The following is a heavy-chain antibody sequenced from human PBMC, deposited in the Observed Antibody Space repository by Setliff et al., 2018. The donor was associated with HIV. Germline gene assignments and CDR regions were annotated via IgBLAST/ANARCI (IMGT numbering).Heavy chain of an antibody. D-gene: IGHD3-22*01. CDR1: GASIGNYF. Sequence: PSETLSLTCTVSGASIGNYFWTWLRQPPGQGLEWIGYIYTSGDVNYNPSLKSRVTISMDMSKKQFSLKLASVTAADTAVYYCARDYYEGSGYYGWRFDPWGQGTLVTVSS. J-gene: IGHJ5*02. CDR3: ARDYYEGSGYYGWRFDP. V-gene: IGHV4-4*09. CDR2: IYTSGDV.